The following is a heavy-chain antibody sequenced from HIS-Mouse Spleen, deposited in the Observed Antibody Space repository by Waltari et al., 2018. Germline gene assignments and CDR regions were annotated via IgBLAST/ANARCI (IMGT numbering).Heavy chain of an antibody. J-gene: IGHJ5*02. CDR1: GGSISSGGYY. Sequence: QLQLQESGPGLVKPSETLSLTCTVSGGSISSGGYYWSWTRQHPGTGLEWIGYIYYSGSTYYNPSLKSRVTISVDTSKNQFSLKLSSVTAADTAVYYCARSPYYDFWSGYSDNWFDPWGQGTLVTVSS. D-gene: IGHD3-3*01. CDR3: ARSPYYDFWSGYSDNWFDP. V-gene: IGHV4-31*03. CDR2: IYYSGST.